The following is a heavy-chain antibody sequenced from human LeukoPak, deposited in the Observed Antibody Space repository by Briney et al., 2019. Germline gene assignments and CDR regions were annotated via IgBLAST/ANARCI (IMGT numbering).Heavy chain of an antibody. J-gene: IGHJ4*02. CDR2: FNSGSSDT. D-gene: IGHD6-19*01. Sequence: KVSSEPSLDTLSNYPFHWGPATPGPRGRCGGWFNSGSSDTHYSQNFQGRLIITRDTSASTAYKELSSLRPEDTAVFFCVRGGPNRSGWTLDYWGQGTLVTVSS. V-gene: IGHV1-3*01. CDR1: LDTLSNYP. CDR3: VRGGPNRSGWTLDY.